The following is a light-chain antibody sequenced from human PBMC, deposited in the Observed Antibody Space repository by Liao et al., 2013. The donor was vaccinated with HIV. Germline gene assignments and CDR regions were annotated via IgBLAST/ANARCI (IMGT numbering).Light chain of an antibody. V-gene: IGLV3-21*01. CDR1: NIGSKS. CDR3: QAWDSSTLYV. J-gene: IGLJ1*01. Sequence: SYELTQPPSVSVAPGKTARITCGGNNIGSKSVHWYQQKPGQAPVLVIFNDFERPSGIPERFSASNSGNTATLTISGTQAMDEADYYCQAWDSSTLYVFGTGTKVTVL. CDR2: NDF.